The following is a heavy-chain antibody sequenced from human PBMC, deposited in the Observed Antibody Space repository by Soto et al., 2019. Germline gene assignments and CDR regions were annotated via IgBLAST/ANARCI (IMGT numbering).Heavy chain of an antibody. CDR2: IKTKAEGGTT. CDR1: GFTFSNAW. D-gene: IGHD3-10*01. J-gene: IGHJ4*02. CDR3: ARGVGIVNYFDS. Sequence: GGSLRLSCAASGFTFSNAWMSWVRQAPGKGLEWVGRIKTKAEGGTTDYPAPVKGRFTISRDDSKNTLYLEMNSLETADTAVYFCARGVGIVNYFDSWGQGTLVTVSS. V-gene: IGHV3-15*01.